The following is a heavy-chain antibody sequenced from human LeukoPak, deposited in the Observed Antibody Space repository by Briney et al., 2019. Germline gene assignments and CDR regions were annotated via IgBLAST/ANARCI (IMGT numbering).Heavy chain of an antibody. CDR1: GFTFSSYA. V-gene: IGHV3-30*04. D-gene: IGHD5-24*01. Sequence: GGSLRLSCAASGFTFSSYAMHWVRQAPGKGLEWVALISYDGSNEYNADSVKGRFTISRDNSKNTLYLQMNSLRAEDTAVYYCARVTATARFDAFDIWGQGTMVTVSS. J-gene: IGHJ3*02. CDR2: ISYDGSNE. CDR3: ARVTATARFDAFDI.